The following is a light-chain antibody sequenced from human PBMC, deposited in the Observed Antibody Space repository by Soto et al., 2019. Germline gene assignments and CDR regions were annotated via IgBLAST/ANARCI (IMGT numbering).Light chain of an antibody. CDR3: QQYYNWPLT. V-gene: IGKV3-15*01. CDR1: QSLSSY. J-gene: IGKJ4*01. CDR2: GPS. Sequence: EIVMTQSPATLSVSPGERVTLFCRASQSLSSYLAWYQQKPGQAPRLLIYGPSTRATGIPARFSGSGSGTEFTLTVSSLQSEDFAVYYCQQYYNWPLTFGGGTKVEVK.